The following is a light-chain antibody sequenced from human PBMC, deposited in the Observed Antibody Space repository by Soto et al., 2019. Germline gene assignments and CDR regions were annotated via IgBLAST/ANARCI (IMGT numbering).Light chain of an antibody. Sequence: DIQMTQSPSSLSASVGDRVTITCRASQSINSYLNWYQQRPGKAPKVLIYAASSLQSGVPSRFSGSGSWTDFTLTISSLQPEDFATYYCQHSYSTPFTFGPGTKVDIK. J-gene: IGKJ3*01. CDR1: QSINSY. CDR3: QHSYSTPFT. CDR2: AAS. V-gene: IGKV1-39*01.